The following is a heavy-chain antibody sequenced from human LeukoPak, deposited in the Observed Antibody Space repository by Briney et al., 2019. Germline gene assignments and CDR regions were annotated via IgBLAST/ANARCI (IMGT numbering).Heavy chain of an antibody. V-gene: IGHV4-4*02. D-gene: IGHD3-22*01. CDR2: IYYSGST. CDR3: ARWYYDGSGYYYDF. CDR1: GFTFSNAW. J-gene: IGHJ4*02. Sequence: GSLRLSCAASGFTFSNAWMSWVRQAPGKGLEWIGNIYYSGSTYYNPSLKSRVTISVDKSKNEFSLKLSSVTAADTAVYYCARWYYDGSGYYYDFWGQGTLVTVSS.